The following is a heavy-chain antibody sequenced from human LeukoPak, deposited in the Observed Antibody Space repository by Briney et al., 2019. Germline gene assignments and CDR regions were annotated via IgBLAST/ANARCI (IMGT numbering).Heavy chain of an antibody. CDR1: GFTFSSYS. CDR2: ISSSSSYI. Sequence: GGSLRLSCAASGFTFSSYSMNWVRQAPGKGLEWVSSISSSSSYIYYADSVKGRFSISRDNAKNSLYLQMNSLRAEDTAVYYCASYECPGSDYWGQGTLVTVSS. D-gene: IGHD3-10*01. CDR3: ASYECPGSDY. V-gene: IGHV3-21*01. J-gene: IGHJ4*02.